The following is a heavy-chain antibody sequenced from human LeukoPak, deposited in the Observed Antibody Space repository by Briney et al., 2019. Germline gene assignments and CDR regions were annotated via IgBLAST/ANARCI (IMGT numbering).Heavy chain of an antibody. D-gene: IGHD6-19*01. CDR2: ISSRDGTI. Sequence: PGGSLRLSCGVAGFTLSDYYMSWIRQAPGKGLEWISDISSRDGTINFADSVGGRFAVSWDNGKNSLFLQMNSLRADDTAIYYCARETVAGTFDYWGQGALVTVSS. J-gene: IGHJ4*02. V-gene: IGHV3-11*01. CDR3: ARETVAGTFDY. CDR1: GFTLSDYY.